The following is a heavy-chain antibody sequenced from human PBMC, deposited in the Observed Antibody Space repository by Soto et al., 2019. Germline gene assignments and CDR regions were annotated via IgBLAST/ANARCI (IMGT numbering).Heavy chain of an antibody. J-gene: IGHJ4*02. CDR1: GLTFSNVW. V-gene: IGHV3-15*01. CDR2: IKRKDDGGTT. CDR3: ATGMRMARYGAFDF. D-gene: IGHD1-1*01. Sequence: EVQLVESGGGLVKPGGSLRLSCVASGLTFSNVWMNWVRQAPGKGLEWVGRIKRKDDGGTTDYAPPVRGRFTISRDDSKNPLYLQTNSLKTEDTAVYYCATGMRMARYGAFDFWGEGNLVGVSS.